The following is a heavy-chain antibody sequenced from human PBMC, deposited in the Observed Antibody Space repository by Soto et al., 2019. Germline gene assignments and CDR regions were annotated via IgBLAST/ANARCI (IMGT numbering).Heavy chain of an antibody. CDR2: INEDGSKK. CDR3: VRENNGGPEL. V-gene: IGHV3-7*01. Sequence: GGSLRLSCAASGFAFSIYWMMWVRQAPGKGLEWVANINEDGSKKHHVDSVKGRFTISRDNAKNSLYLQLNSLRTEDTAIYYCVRENNGGPELWGQGTMVTVSS. CDR1: GFAFSIYW. D-gene: IGHD3-10*01. J-gene: IGHJ4*02.